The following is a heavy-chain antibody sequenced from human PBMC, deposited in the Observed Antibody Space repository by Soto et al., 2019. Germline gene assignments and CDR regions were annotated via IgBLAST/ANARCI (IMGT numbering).Heavy chain of an antibody. D-gene: IGHD3-10*01. Sequence: SETLSLTCAVSGGSISSGGYSWSWIRQPPGKGLEWIGYIYHSESTYYNPSLKSRVTISVDRSKNQFSLKLSSVTAADTAVYYCARDRDGSGYGMDVWGQGTTVTVSS. CDR2: IYHSEST. J-gene: IGHJ6*02. CDR3: ARDRDGSGYGMDV. CDR1: GGSISSGGYS. V-gene: IGHV4-30-2*01.